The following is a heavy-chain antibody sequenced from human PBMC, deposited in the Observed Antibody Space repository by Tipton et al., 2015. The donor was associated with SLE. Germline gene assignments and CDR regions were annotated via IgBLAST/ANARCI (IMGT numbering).Heavy chain of an antibody. J-gene: IGHJ4*02. CDR1: GASMNNYY. CDR2: IYYSGST. V-gene: IGHV4-59*01. CDR3: ARGPPRIYFDY. Sequence: LRLSCTVSGASMNNYYWSWIRQPPGRGPEWIAYIYYSGSTNYNPSLKSRVAISVDTSKNQFSLNLTSVTAADTAVYYCARGPPRIYFDYWGQGTLVTVSS.